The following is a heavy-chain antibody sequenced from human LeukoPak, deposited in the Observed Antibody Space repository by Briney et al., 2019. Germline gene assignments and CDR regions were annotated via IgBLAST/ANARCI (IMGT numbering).Heavy chain of an antibody. CDR2: ISTSSSYI. CDR3: ARGGSYLSAFDI. D-gene: IGHD1-26*01. Sequence: GGSLRLSCAASGFTFSSYTMNWVRQAPGKGLEWVSSISTSSSYIYYADSVKGRFTISRDNAKKSLYLQMNSLRAEDTAVYYCARGGSYLSAFDIWGQGTMVTVSS. V-gene: IGHV3-21*01. J-gene: IGHJ3*02. CDR1: GFTFSSYT.